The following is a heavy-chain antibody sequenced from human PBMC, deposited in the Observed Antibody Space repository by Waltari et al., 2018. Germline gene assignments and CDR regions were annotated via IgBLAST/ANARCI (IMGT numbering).Heavy chain of an antibody. V-gene: IGHV3-30*02. J-gene: IGHJ4*02. CDR1: GFSFRSYG. D-gene: IGHD2-2*01. CDR3: ASGGKIVVVPADY. Sequence: QAQLVESGGGVVHPGGSLRLSCTASGFSFRSYGMHWVRQTPGKGLEWVAFIRYDGSDKYYADSVKGRFTISRDTSKNTLYLQMNSRRSEDTAVYYCASGGKIVVVPADYWGQGTLVTVSS. CDR2: IRYDGSDK.